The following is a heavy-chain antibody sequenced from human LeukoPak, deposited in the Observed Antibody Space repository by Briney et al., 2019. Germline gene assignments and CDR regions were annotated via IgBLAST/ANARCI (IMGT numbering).Heavy chain of an antibody. CDR1: GFTFSDYY. CDR2: ISSSGSTI. D-gene: IGHD1-26*01. CDR3: ASVVGAGQGDVDY. V-gene: IGHV3-11*04. J-gene: IGHJ4*02. Sequence: GGSLRLSCAASGFTFSDYYMSWIRQAPGRGLEWVSYISSSGSTIYYADSVKGRFTISRDNAKNSLYLQMNSLRAEDTAVCYCASVVGAGQGDVDYWGQGTLVTVSS.